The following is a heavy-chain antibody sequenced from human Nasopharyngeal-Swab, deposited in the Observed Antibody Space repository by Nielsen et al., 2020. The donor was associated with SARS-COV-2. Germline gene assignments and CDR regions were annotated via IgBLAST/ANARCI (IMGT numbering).Heavy chain of an antibody. D-gene: IGHD2-21*02. CDR1: GYTFTSYY. J-gene: IGHJ3*02. CDR3: ATGVCGGDCYPAQHDAFDI. CDR2: INPSGGST. V-gene: IGHV1-46*01. Sequence: ASVKVSCKASGYTFTSYYMHWVRQAPGQGLEWMGIINPSGGSTNYAQKFQGRVTITADESTSTAYMELSSLRSEDTAVYYCATGVCGGDCYPAQHDAFDIWGQGTMVTVSS.